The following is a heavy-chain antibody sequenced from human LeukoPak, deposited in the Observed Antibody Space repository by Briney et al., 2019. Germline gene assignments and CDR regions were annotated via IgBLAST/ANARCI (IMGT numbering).Heavy chain of an antibody. CDR2: IYYSGST. D-gene: IGHD4-17*01. V-gene: IGHV4-31*03. CDR3: ARLRVTTFYYYGMDV. J-gene: IGHJ6*02. Sequence: SLTLSLTCTVSGGSISSGGYYWSWIRQHPGKGLEWIGYIYYSGSTYYNPSLKSRVTISVDTSKNQFSLKLSSVTAADTAVYYCARLRVTTFYYYGMDVWGQGTTVTVSS. CDR1: GGSISSGGYY.